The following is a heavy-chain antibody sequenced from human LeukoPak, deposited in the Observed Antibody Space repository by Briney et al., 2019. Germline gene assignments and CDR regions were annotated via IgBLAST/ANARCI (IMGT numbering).Heavy chain of an antibody. Sequence: PSQTLSLTCTVSGGSISSGGYYWSWIRQHPGKGLEWIGYIYYSGGTYYNPSLKSRVTISVDTSKNQFSLKLSSVTAADTAVYYCARDSLDSSGPRWVFAFDIWGQGTMVTVSS. CDR2: IYYSGGT. V-gene: IGHV4-31*03. CDR1: GGSISSGGYY. J-gene: IGHJ3*02. CDR3: ARDSLDSSGPRWVFAFDI. D-gene: IGHD3-22*01.